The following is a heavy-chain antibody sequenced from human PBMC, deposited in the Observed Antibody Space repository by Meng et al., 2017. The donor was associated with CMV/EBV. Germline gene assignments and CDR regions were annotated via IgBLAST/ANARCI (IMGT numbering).Heavy chain of an antibody. D-gene: IGHD6-13*01. Sequence: GESLKISGAASGFTFSDYSMNWVRQAPGKGLEWVSSISSSSTYIFYADSVKGRFTISRDNAKNSLYLQMNSLRSEDTAVYYCARAYSSSSNCFDPWGQGTLVTVSS. CDR3: ARAYSSSSNCFDP. CDR1: GFTFSDYS. J-gene: IGHJ5*02. V-gene: IGHV3-21*01. CDR2: ISSSSTYI.